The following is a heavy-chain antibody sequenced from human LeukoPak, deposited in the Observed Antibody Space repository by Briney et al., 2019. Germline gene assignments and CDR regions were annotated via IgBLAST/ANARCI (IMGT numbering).Heavy chain of an antibody. J-gene: IGHJ4*02. CDR2: INPNTGDT. Sequence: AASVKVSCKASGYTFTGYYLFWVRQAPGQGLEWMGWINPNTGDTRYGQKFQGRVTLTRDTSIRTTYMELSSLRSDDTAVYYCARDERFCNGDNHYPDLGYWGQGTLVTVSS. CDR3: ARDERFCNGDNHYPDLGY. V-gene: IGHV1-2*02. D-gene: IGHD2-15*01. CDR1: GYTFTGYY.